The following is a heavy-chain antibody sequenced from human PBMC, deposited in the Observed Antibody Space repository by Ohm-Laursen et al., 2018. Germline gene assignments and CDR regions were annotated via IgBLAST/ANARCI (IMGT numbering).Heavy chain of an antibody. CDR3: AKDSILGLYGMDV. V-gene: IGHV3-30*18. D-gene: IGHD2/OR15-2a*01. CDR2: ISYDGSNK. J-gene: IGHJ6*02. Sequence: SLRLSCAASGFTFSSYSMNWVRQAPGKGLEWVAVISYDGSNKYYADSVKGRFTISRDNSKNTLYLQMNSLRAEDTAVYYCAKDSILGLYGMDVWGQGTTVTVSS. CDR1: GFTFSSYS.